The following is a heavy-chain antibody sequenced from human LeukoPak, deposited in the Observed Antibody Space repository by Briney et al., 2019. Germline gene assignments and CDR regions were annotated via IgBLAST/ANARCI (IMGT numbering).Heavy chain of an antibody. V-gene: IGHV1-2*06. CDR3: AREEGLGSLDY. CDR2: INPKTGGT. D-gene: IGHD3-16*01. J-gene: IGHJ4*02. CDR1: GYTFTAYY. Sequence: ASVKVSWKASGYTFTAYYMNWVRQAPGQGLEWMGRINPKTGGTNYAQMFQGRVTMTRDTSINTAYMELSRLRSDDTAMYYCAREEGLGSLDYWGQGTLITVSS.